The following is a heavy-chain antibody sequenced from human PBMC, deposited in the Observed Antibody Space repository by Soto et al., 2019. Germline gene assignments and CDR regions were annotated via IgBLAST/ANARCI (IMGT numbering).Heavy chain of an antibody. Sequence: PSETLSLTCTVSAGSISSSSYYWGWILQPPGKGLEWIGSIYYSGSTSYNPSLKSRVTISVDTSKNQFSLKLSSVTAADTAVYYCPSLSYYPFWSGYLLHYYYYDIDICGPATT. CDR2: IYYSGST. D-gene: IGHD3-3*01. V-gene: IGHV4-39*01. J-gene: IGHJ6*02. CDR1: AGSISSSSYY. CDR3: PSLSYYPFWSGYLLHYYYYDIDI.